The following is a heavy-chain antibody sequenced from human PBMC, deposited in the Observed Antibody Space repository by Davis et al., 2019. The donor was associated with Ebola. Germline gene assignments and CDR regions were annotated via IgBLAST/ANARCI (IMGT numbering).Heavy chain of an antibody. Sequence: GESLKISCKASGYDFNTYWIGWVRQMSGKGLEWMGIIYPGDSDTRYHPSFRGQVTISADKSFTTAYLQWRSLRASDTAIYYCARQFKNGYNYFDNWGQGTLVTVSS. D-gene: IGHD5-24*01. CDR2: IYPGDSDT. CDR1: GYDFNTYW. V-gene: IGHV5-51*01. CDR3: ARQFKNGYNYFDN. J-gene: IGHJ4*02.